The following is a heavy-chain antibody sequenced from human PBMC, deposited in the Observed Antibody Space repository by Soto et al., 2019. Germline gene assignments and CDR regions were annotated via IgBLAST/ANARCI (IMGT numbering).Heavy chain of an antibody. CDR2: IYHSGST. V-gene: IGHV4-4*02. J-gene: IGHJ4*02. CDR1: GGSISSSNW. Sequence: PSETLSLTCAVSGGSISSSNWWSWVRQPPGKGLEWIGEIYHSGSTNYNPSLKSRVAISVDKSKNQFSLKLSSVTAADTAVYYCARDAAGTSGSYEFDYWGQGTLVTVSS. D-gene: IGHD3-10*01. CDR3: ARDAAGTSGSYEFDY.